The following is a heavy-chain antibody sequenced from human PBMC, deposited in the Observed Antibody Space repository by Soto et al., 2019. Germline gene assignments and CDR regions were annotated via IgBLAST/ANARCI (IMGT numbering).Heavy chain of an antibody. J-gene: IGHJ5*02. D-gene: IGHD2-15*01. CDR2: IYWNDDK. CDR3: AQRCGSSSGQLDNWFDP. CDR1: GFSLSTSGVG. V-gene: IGHV2-5*01. Sequence: QITLKESGPTLVKPTQTLTLTCTFSGFSLSTSGVGVGWIRQPPGKALEWIALIYWNDDKRYSPSLKSRLTITKDTFKNQVVLTMTNMEPGDTATNYRAQRCGSSSGQLDNWFDPWGQGTLVTVSS.